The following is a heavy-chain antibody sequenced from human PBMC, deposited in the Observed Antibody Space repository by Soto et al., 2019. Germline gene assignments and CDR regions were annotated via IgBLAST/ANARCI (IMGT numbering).Heavy chain of an antibody. J-gene: IGHJ4*02. Sequence: EVQLVESGGGLVQPGGSLRLSCDASGFIFSNYWMDWVRQTPGEGLVWVSRIDTDGSNTNYGDSVKGRFTIFRDNAKNTLYLQMNSLTVEDTAVYYCARGGSYGDYWGQGTLVTVSS. CDR1: GFIFSNYW. CDR2: IDTDGSNT. CDR3: ARGGSYGDY. V-gene: IGHV3-74*01. D-gene: IGHD1-26*01.